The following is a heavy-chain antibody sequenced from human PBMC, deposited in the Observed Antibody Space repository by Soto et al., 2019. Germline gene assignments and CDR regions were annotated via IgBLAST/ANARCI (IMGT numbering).Heavy chain of an antibody. CDR1: GFSFSSYS. D-gene: IGHD5-18*01. CDR2: VSFDGNNK. V-gene: IGHV3-30-3*01. CDR3: ARDRRFGNGYSLGFDY. Sequence: HVQLVESGGGVVQPGRSLRLSCVGTGFSFSSYSLHWVRQAPGKGLEWVAVVSFDGNNKYYANSVKDRFTVSRDNSKNTMYVQMNSLKPEDTAVYYCARDRRFGNGYSLGFDYWGQGTLVTVSS. J-gene: IGHJ4*02.